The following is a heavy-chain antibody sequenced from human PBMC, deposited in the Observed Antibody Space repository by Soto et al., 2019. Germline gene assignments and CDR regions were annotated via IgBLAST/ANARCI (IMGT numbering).Heavy chain of an antibody. Sequence: ASVKVSCKASGYSFTGYSMHWVRQAPGQGLEWMGWINPKNGATNYAQKFQGWVTMIRDTSISTAYMELSSLKSDDTAVYSCARDHLVSYCSGGSCNRIAFDIWGQGTMVTVSS. CDR2: INPKNGAT. CDR1: GYSFTGYS. J-gene: IGHJ3*02. V-gene: IGHV1-2*04. CDR3: ARDHLVSYCSGGSCNRIAFDI. D-gene: IGHD2-15*01.